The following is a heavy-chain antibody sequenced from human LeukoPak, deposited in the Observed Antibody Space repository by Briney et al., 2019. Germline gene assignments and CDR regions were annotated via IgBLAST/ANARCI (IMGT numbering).Heavy chain of an antibody. Sequence: ASVKVSCKASGGTFSSYAISWVRQAPGQGLEWMGGIIPIFGTANYAQKFQGRVTITADESTSTAYMGLSSLRSDDTAVYYCAREAGSGGGDLDYWGQGTLVTVSS. V-gene: IGHV1-69*13. J-gene: IGHJ4*02. CDR2: IIPIFGTA. CDR1: GGTFSSYA. CDR3: AREAGSGGGDLDY. D-gene: IGHD3-16*01.